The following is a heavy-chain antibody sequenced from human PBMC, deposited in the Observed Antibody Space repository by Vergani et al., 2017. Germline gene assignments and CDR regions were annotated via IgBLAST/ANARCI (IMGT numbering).Heavy chain of an antibody. CDR3: ARAPYYDILTGPDY. CDR1: GFTFSSYG. J-gene: IGHJ4*02. CDR2: ISYDGSNK. D-gene: IGHD3-9*01. V-gene: IGHV3-30*03. Sequence: QVQLVESGGGVVQPGRSLRLSCAASGFTFSSYGMHWVRQAPGKGLEWVAVISYDGSNKYYADSVKGRFTISRDNSKNTLYLQMNSLRAEDTAVYYCARAPYYDILTGPDYWGQGTLVTVSS.